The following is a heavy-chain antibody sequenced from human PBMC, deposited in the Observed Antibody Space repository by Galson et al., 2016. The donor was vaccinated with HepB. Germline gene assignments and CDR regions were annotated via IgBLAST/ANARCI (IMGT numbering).Heavy chain of an antibody. CDR1: GFTFDDYA. V-gene: IGHV3-9*01. CDR2: TSWNSGSI. D-gene: IGHD6-13*01. J-gene: IGHJ3*02. Sequence: SLRLSCAASGFTFDDYAMHWVWQAPGKGLEWVSGTSWNSGSIGYADSVKGRFTISRDNDKNSLHLQMNILRAEDTALYYCARGRGSNWRDAFDIWGQGTMVTVSS. CDR3: ARGRGSNWRDAFDI.